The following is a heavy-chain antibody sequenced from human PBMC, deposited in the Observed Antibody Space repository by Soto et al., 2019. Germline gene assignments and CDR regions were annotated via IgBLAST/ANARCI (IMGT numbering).Heavy chain of an antibody. CDR1: GFTFSSYS. CDR2: ISSSSSTI. V-gene: IGHV3-48*02. J-gene: IGHJ5*02. Sequence: HPGGSLRLSCAASGFTFSSYSMNWVRQAPGKGLEWVSYISSSSSTIYYADSVKGRFTISRDNAKNSLYLQMNSLRDEDTAVYYCARKGGEDYYDSSGLNWFDPWGQGTLVTVSS. CDR3: ARKGGEDYYDSSGLNWFDP. D-gene: IGHD3-22*01.